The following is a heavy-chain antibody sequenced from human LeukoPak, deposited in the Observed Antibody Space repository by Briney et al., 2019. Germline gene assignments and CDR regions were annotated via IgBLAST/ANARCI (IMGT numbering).Heavy chain of an antibody. V-gene: IGHV3-30-3*01. CDR3: ASSPYYDILTGTHGAFDI. Sequence: GRSLRLSCAASGFTFSSYAMHWVRQAPGKGLEWVAVISYDGSNKYYADSVKGRFTISRDNSKNTLYLQMNSLRAEDTAAYYCASSPYYDILTGTHGAFDIWGQGTMVTVSS. CDR1: GFTFSSYA. CDR2: ISYDGSNK. D-gene: IGHD3-9*01. J-gene: IGHJ3*02.